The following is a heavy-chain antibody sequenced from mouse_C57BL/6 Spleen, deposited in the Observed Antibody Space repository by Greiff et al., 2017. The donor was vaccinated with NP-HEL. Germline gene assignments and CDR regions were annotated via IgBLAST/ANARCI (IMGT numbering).Heavy chain of an antibody. CDR2: IWSGGST. V-gene: IGHV2-2*01. Sequence: QVQLKQSGPGLVQPSQSLSITCTVSGFSLTSYGVHWVRQSPGKGLEWLGVIWSGGSTDYNAAFISRLSISKDNSKSQVFFKMNSLQADDTAIYYCARNEGTTAYWYFDVWGTGTTVTVSS. J-gene: IGHJ1*03. CDR3: ARNEGTTAYWYFDV. CDR1: GFSLTSYG. D-gene: IGHD1-2*01.